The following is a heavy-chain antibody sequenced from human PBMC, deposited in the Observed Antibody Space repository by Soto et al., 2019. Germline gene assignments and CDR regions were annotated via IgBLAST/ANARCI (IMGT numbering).Heavy chain of an antibody. D-gene: IGHD3-22*01. CDR2: INASNGST. CDR3: ARDQYYDSSGSMGA. CDR1: GYTFTSYA. V-gene: IGHV1-3*01. J-gene: IGHJ4*02. Sequence: ASVKVSCKASGYTFTSYAMHWVRQAPGQRLEWMGWINASNGSTNYAQKFQGRVTMTRDTSTSTAYMELSSLRSEDTAVYYCARDQYYDSSGSMGAWGQGTLVTVSS.